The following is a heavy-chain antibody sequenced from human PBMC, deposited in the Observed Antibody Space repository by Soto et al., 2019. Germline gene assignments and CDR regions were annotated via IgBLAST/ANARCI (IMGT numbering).Heavy chain of an antibody. V-gene: IGHV3-7*03. CDR3: ARQRWLQLRYFDY. CDR1: GLTFSNYW. Sequence: EVQLVESGGGLVQPGGSLRLSCAASGLTFSNYWMCWVRQAPGKGLEWVANIKQDGSEKYYVDSVRGRFTISRDNARNSLYLQMNGLRAEDTAVYYCARQRWLQLRYFDYWGQGTLVTVSS. CDR2: IKQDGSEK. D-gene: IGHD5-12*01. J-gene: IGHJ4*02.